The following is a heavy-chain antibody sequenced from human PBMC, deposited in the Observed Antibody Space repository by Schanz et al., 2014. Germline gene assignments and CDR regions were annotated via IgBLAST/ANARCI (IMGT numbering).Heavy chain of an antibody. CDR3: ARVVGGDNPPY. D-gene: IGHD1-20*01. CDR1: GRTFIVYYV. V-gene: IGHV1-69*04. CDR2: IIPILGMA. J-gene: IGHJ4*02. Sequence: QVQLVQSGAEVKKPGASVKVSCKASGRTFIVYYVLHWVRQAPGQGLEWMGRIIPILGMANYAQKFQGRVTITADKSTSTAYMELSSLRSEDTAVYYCARVVGGDNPPYWGQGTLVTVSS.